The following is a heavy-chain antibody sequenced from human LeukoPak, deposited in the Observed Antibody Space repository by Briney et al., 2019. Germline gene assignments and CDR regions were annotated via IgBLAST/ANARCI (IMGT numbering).Heavy chain of an antibody. D-gene: IGHD6-13*01. CDR1: GSSFTSYW. CDR2: IYPGDSDT. CDR3: ARNGKAAADPDY. J-gene: IGHJ4*02. Sequence: HGASLQISCKGSGSSFTSYWIGWVRQLPGKGLEWMGIIYPGDSDTRYSPSFQGQVTISADKSISTAYLQWSSLKASDTAMYYCARNGKAAADPDYWGQGTLVTVSS. V-gene: IGHV5-51*01.